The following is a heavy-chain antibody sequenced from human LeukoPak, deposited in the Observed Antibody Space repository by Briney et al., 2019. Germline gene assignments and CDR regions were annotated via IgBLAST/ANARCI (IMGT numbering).Heavy chain of an antibody. CDR1: GYTFTSYY. J-gene: IGHJ4*02. CDR3: ARAIAVPGSHS. CDR2: INPNSGGT. D-gene: IGHD6-19*01. Sequence: ASVKVSCKSSGYTFTSYYIHWVRQAPGQGLEWMGWINPNSGGTNYAQKFQGSVTMTRDTSITTAYMELSRLRPDDTALYSCARAIAVPGSHSWPQGTLVILSS. V-gene: IGHV1-2*02.